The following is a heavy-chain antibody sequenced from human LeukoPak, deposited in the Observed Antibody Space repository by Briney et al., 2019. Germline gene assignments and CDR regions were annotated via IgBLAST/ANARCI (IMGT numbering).Heavy chain of an antibody. D-gene: IGHD6-6*01. CDR3: ARAPKYSIAIDY. CDR2: INHSGGT. V-gene: IGHV4-34*01. J-gene: IGHJ4*02. CDR1: GGSFSDYY. Sequence: SETLSLTCAVFGGSFSDYYWTWIRQPPGKGLEWIGEINHSGGTNYNPSLKSRVTISVDTSKNQFSLKLSSVTAADTAVYYCARAPKYSIAIDYWGQGTLVTVSS.